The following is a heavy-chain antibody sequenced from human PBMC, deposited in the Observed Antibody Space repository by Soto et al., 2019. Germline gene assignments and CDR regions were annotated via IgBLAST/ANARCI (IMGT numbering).Heavy chain of an antibody. CDR3: ARSSIAARDDYYYMDV. D-gene: IGHD6-6*01. J-gene: IGHJ6*03. CDR1: GGTFSSYT. V-gene: IGHV1-69*02. Sequence: QVQLVQSGAEVKKPGSSVKVSCKASGGTFSSYTISWVRQARGQGLEWMGRIIPILGIANDAQKFQGRVTITADKPTSTAYMELSSLRSENTAVYYCARSSIAARDDYYYMDVWGKGTTVTVSS. CDR2: IIPILGIA.